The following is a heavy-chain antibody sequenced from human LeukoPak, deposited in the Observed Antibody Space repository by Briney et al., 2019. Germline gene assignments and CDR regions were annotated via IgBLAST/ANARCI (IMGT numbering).Heavy chain of an antibody. Sequence: GGSLRLSCAASGFTFSSYAMSWVRQAPGKGLEWVPAISGSGGSTYYADSVKGRFTISRDNSKNTLYLQMNSLRAEDTAVYYCAKGGNYDYVWGSYRRLYYFDYWAREPWSPSPQ. CDR2: ISGSGGST. V-gene: IGHV3-23*01. CDR1: GFTFSSYA. CDR3: AKGGNYDYVWGSYRRLYYFDY. J-gene: IGHJ4*02. D-gene: IGHD3-16*02.